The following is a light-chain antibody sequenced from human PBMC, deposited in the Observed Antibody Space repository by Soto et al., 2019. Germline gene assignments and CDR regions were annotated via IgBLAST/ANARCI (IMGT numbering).Light chain of an antibody. Sequence: EIVMTQSPATLSASPGERATLSCRASQSVSSDLAWYQQKPGQAPRLLIYGASTRATGIPATFSGSGSGTEFTLTITSLQSEDFAVYYCQQYNEWPLTFGGGTKVEIK. CDR2: GAS. CDR3: QQYNEWPLT. CDR1: QSVSSD. V-gene: IGKV3-15*01. J-gene: IGKJ4*01.